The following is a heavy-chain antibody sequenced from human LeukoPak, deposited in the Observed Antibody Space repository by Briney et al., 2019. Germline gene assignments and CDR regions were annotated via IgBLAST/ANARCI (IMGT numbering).Heavy chain of an antibody. CDR3: ARGHLGKTVTTYLEDY. CDR2: ISSSSSYI. V-gene: IGHV3-21*01. CDR1: GFTFSSYS. J-gene: IGHJ4*02. D-gene: IGHD4-17*01. Sequence: GGSLRLSCAASGFTFSSYSMTWVRQAPGKGLEWVSSISSSSSYIYYADSVKGRFTISRDNAKNSLYLQMNSLRAEDTAVYYCARGHLGKTVTTYLEDYWGQRTLVTLSS.